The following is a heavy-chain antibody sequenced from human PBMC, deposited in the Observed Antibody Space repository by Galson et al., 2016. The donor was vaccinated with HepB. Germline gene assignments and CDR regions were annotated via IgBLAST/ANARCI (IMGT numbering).Heavy chain of an antibody. V-gene: IGHV3-21*04. CDR3: ASYDVG. CDR1: GFTFSTYT. D-gene: IGHD3-3*01. J-gene: IGHJ4*02. Sequence: SLRLSCAGSGFTFSTYTMNWVRQAPGKGLEWVSSISSRSSYIYYADSVKGRFTISRDNATKSLYLQMNSLRAEDTAVYYCASYDVGWGQGTLVTVSS. CDR2: ISSRSSYI.